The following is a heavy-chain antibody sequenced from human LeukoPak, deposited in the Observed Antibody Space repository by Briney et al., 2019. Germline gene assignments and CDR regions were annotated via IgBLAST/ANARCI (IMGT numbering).Heavy chain of an antibody. J-gene: IGHJ4*02. D-gene: IGHD6-13*01. V-gene: IGHV1-18*01. CDR3: ARDPSNSSGRYILFDF. Sequence: GASVKVSCKGSGYTFTRYAITWVRQAPGQGLEWMGWISTYNGDTKYAQNLQGRVTMTRDTSTNTAYMELRSLRSDDTAVYYCARDPSNSSGRYILFDFWGQGTLVAVSS. CDR2: ISTYNGDT. CDR1: GYTFTRYA.